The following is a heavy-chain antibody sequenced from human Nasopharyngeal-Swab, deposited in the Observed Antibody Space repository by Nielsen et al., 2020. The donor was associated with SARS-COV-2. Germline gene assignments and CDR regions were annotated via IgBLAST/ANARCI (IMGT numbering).Heavy chain of an antibody. CDR2: INAGNGNT. CDR3: ARYVDYDILTGYYYYGMDV. Sequence: ASVKVSCKASGYTFTTYGMHWVRQAPGQRLEWMGWINAGNGNTEYSQKFQGRVTITRDTSASTAYMELSSLRSEDTAVYYCARYVDYDILTGYYYYGMDVWGQGTTVTVSS. V-gene: IGHV1-3*01. CDR1: GYTFTTYG. J-gene: IGHJ6*02. D-gene: IGHD3-9*01.